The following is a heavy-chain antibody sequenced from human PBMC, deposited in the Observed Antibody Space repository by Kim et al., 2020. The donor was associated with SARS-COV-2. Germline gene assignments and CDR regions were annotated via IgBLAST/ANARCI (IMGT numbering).Heavy chain of an antibody. CDR3: ARVDVRQQLENWFDP. V-gene: IGHV4-4*07. Sequence: PSLKSRVTMSVDTSKNQFSLKLSSVTAADTAVYYCARVDVRQQLENWFDPWGQGTLVTVSS. D-gene: IGHD6-13*01. J-gene: IGHJ5*02.